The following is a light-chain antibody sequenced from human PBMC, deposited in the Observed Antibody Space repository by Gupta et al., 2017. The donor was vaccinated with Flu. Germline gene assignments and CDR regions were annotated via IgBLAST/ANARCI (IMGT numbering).Light chain of an antibody. CDR3: ASWDDSRRFWV. CDR2: RDN. V-gene: IGLV1-47*01. Sequence: RVTISCSGSSSNVGSNCVYWYQHHPGAAPKLLMCRDNERRSGVPDRVSVTKSGTSAALAISELLAADEADYYCASWDDSRRFWVFGGGTRVTVL. J-gene: IGLJ3*02. CDR1: SSNVGSNC.